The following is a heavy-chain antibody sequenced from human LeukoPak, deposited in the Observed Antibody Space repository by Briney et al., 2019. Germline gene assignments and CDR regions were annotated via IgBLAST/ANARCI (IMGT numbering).Heavy chain of an antibody. Sequence: VSVKVSCKASVYTFTSYDINWVRQATGQGLEWMGWMNPNSDNKGYPQKFQGRVTITRNTSMSTAYMELSSLRSEDTAVYYCARRRRAARPGSFDYWGQGTLVTVPT. D-gene: IGHD6-6*01. CDR3: ARRRRAARPGSFDY. J-gene: IGHJ4*02. V-gene: IGHV1-8*03. CDR2: MNPNSDNK. CDR1: VYTFTSYD.